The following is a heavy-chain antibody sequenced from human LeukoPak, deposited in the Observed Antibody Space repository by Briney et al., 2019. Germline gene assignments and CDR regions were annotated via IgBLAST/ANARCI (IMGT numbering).Heavy chain of an antibody. V-gene: IGHV3-74*01. Sequence: PGGSLRLSCAASGFTFSSYWMHWVRQAPGKGLVWVSRINSDGSSTTYADSLKGRFTISRDNAKNTLYLQMNSLRAEDTAVYYCIRDLRPGSLDALDIWGQGTMVTVSS. CDR3: IRDLRPGSLDALDI. CDR1: GFTFSSYW. CDR2: INSDGSST. J-gene: IGHJ3*02. D-gene: IGHD2-15*01.